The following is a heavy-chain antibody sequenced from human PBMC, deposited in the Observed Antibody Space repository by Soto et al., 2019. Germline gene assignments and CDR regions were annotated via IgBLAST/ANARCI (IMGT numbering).Heavy chain of an antibody. CDR3: ARGGYGAY. V-gene: IGHV3-7*01. CDR2: IKQDGSET. CDR1: GFTFSSYW. J-gene: IGHJ4*02. Sequence: XXSMRLPWAASGFTFSSYWRRWVLQNPGKGLEWVANIKQDGSETYYVDSVKGRFIISRANGKNSLYLKMNRLCADDAAVYFGARGGYGAYWGQGTLVPVSS. D-gene: IGHD3-16*01.